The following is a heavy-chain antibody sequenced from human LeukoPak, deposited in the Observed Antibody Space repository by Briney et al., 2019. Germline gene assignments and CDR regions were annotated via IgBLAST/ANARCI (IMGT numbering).Heavy chain of an antibody. Sequence: ASVKVSCKASGYTFTGYYMHWVRQAPGQGLEWMGWINPNSGGTNYAQKFQGGVTMTRDTSISTAYMELSRLRSDDTAVYYCARGIVVVVAATPELDYWGQGTLVTVSS. CDR1: GYTFTGYY. J-gene: IGHJ4*02. V-gene: IGHV1-2*02. CDR2: INPNSGGT. CDR3: ARGIVVVVAATPELDY. D-gene: IGHD2-15*01.